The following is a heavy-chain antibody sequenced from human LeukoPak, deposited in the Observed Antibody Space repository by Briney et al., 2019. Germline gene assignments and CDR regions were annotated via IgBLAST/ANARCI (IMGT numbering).Heavy chain of an antibody. D-gene: IGHD3-10*01. V-gene: IGHV3-15*01. CDR1: GFTFSSAW. J-gene: IGHJ4*02. CDR3: SRDSGTIIY. CDR2: IKSKSDGGTT. Sequence: GGSLGLSCAASGFTFSSAWMSWVRQAPGKGLEWVGHIKSKSDGGTTDYAAPVKGRFNISRDDSKTTLFLQLNSLKTEDTAVYYCSRDSGTIIYWGQGSLVTVSS.